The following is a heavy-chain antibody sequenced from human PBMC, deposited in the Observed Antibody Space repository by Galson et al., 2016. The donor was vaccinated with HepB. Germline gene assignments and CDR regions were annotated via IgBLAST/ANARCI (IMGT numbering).Heavy chain of an antibody. V-gene: IGHV3-30*18. CDR2: ISYDASKK. CDR3: AKSPLMFFGELLGYFQH. D-gene: IGHD3-10*01. CDR1: GFNFNNYT. J-gene: IGHJ1*01. Sequence: SLRLSCAASGFNFNNYTINWVRQAPGKGLEWVAVISYDASKKHYADSVKGRFTISRDKSKNTLYLQMNSLRAEDTAVYYCAKSPLMFFGELLGYFQHWGQGTLVTVSS.